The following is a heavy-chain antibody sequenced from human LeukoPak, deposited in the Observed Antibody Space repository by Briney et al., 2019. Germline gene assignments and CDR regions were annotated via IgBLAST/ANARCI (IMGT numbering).Heavy chain of an antibody. V-gene: IGHV3-7*01. Sequence: RGSLRLSRAASGFSFISYLMSSGRAAPGRGVGWGAKIKLDGSEKYYVDSVKGRFTISRDNAKNSLYLQMNSLRAEDTAVYYCARDPLYYDFWSGYKVDYWGQGTLVTVSS. CDR3: ARDPLYYDFWSGYKVDY. J-gene: IGHJ4*02. CDR1: GFSFISYL. D-gene: IGHD3-3*01. CDR2: IKLDGSEK.